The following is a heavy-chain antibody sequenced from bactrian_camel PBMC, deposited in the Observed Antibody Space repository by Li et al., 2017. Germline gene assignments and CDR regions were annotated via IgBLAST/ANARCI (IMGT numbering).Heavy chain of an antibody. V-gene: IGHV3S40*01. CDR2: IDNGVST. CDR3: NAKAEVGYSGPWCVETSDY. D-gene: IGHD1*01. CDR1: GFTFSSYD. Sequence: VQLVESGGGLVQPGGSLRLSCATSGFTFSSYDMSWVRQAPGKGLEWVSTIDNGVSTYADSAKGRFTISQDAAKDNVYLKMDSLKPEDSATYYCNAKAEVGYSGPWCVETSDYWGQGTQVTVS. J-gene: IGHJ4*01.